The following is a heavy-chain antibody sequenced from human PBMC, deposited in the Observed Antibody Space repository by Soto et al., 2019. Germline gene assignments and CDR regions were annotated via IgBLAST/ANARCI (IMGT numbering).Heavy chain of an antibody. J-gene: IGHJ4*02. CDR1: GYTFTGYC. D-gene: IGHD2-15*01. CDR3: ARGGCSGGSCYAFDY. V-gene: IGHV1-2*04. Sequence: ASVKVSCKASGYTFTGYCMHWVRQAPGQGLEWMGWINPNSGDTNYAQKFQGWVTMTTDTSISTAYMELRRLRSDDTAVYYCARGGCSGGSCYAFDYWGQGTLVTVSP. CDR2: INPNSGDT.